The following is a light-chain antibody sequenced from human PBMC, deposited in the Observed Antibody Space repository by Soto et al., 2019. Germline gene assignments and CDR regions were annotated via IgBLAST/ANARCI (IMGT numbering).Light chain of an antibody. V-gene: IGKV3-11*01. CDR2: DAS. J-gene: IGKJ2*01. Sequence: IVLTQSPVTLSLSPGERATLSCRASQHISTFLAWYQHKVGQAPRLLISDASKRAIGTPARFSGSWSGTDFTLTISRLEPEDFAVYYCQQRSYGYTFGQGTKLEI. CDR3: QQRSYGYT. CDR1: QHISTF.